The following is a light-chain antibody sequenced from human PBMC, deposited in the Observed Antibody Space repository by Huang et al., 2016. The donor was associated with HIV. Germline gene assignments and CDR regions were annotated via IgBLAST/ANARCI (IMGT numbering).Light chain of an antibody. J-gene: IGKJ4*01. CDR3: HQSSTLHT. CDR1: QAIGGT. V-gene: IGKV6-21*02. CDR2: YAS. Sequence: EIVLTQSPDFQSVTPKEKVTITCRASQAIGGTLHWYQQKPDQSPKRLIKYASQSIAGVTSRVSGSGSGTDFTLTINSLEAEDAATYYCHQSSTLHTFGGGTKVEIK.